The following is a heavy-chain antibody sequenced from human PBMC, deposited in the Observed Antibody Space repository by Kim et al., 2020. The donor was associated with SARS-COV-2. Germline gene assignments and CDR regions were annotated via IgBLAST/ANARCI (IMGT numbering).Heavy chain of an antibody. CDR3: ARAGADWGVDY. J-gene: IGHJ4*02. D-gene: IGHD3-9*01. CDR2: K. Sequence: KYYADSVKGQLTNTRDEATNTLYLQMNSLRAEDTAVYYCARAGADWGVDYWGQGTLVAVSS. V-gene: IGHV3-33*01.